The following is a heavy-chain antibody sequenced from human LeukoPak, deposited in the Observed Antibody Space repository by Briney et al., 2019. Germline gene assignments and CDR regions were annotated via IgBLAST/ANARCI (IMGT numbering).Heavy chain of an antibody. CDR3: ARVGIVVMPAARFDF. D-gene: IGHD2-2*01. J-gene: IGHJ4*02. V-gene: IGHV3-30*01. CDR1: GFTFSRYS. Sequence: GGSLRLSCAASGFTFSRYSMHWVRQAPGKGLEWVAMISYDGSTKSYADSVKGRFAISRDNSKDTLYLQMNSLRSEDTAVYYCARVGIVVMPAARFDFWGQGTLVAVSS. CDR2: ISYDGSTK.